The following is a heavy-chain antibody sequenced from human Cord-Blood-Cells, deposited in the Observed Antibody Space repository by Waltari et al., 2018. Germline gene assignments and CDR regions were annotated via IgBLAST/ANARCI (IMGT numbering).Heavy chain of an antibody. CDR2: IYYSGST. Sequence: QVQLQESGPGLVKPSETLSLTCTVSGGPISSYYWSWIRQPPGKGLEWIGYIYYSGSTNYNPSLKSRVTISVDTSKNQFSLKLSSVTAADTAVYYCARMSEATNWFDPWGQGTLVTVSS. J-gene: IGHJ5*02. D-gene: IGHD5-12*01. CDR1: GGPISSYY. CDR3: ARMSEATNWFDP. V-gene: IGHV4-59*01.